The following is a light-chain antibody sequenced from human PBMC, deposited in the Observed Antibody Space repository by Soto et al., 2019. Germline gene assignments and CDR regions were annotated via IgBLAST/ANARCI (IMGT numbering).Light chain of an antibody. Sequence: IQLTQSPSSLSASVGDRVTITCRASQGINSFLAWYQQKPGKAPKLLIYAASTLQSGVPSRFSGSGSGTDFTLTISRLEPEDFAVYYCQQYGSSPITFGQGTRLEIK. J-gene: IGKJ5*01. CDR1: QGINSF. CDR2: AAS. CDR3: QQYGSSPIT. V-gene: IGKV1-9*01.